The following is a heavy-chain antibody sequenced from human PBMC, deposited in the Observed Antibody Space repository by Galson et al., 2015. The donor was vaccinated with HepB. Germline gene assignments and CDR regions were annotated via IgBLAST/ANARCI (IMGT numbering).Heavy chain of an antibody. CDR2: IDPSDSYT. CDR3: ARHLLAVAGPFYYYYGMDV. CDR1: GYSFLSHW. J-gene: IGHJ6*02. V-gene: IGHV5-10-1*01. Sequence: QSGAEVNKPGESLRISCTGSGYSFLSHWISWVRQMPGKGLEWMGRIDPSDSYTNYSPSFQGHVTISAEKSISTAYLQWSSLKASDTAMYYCARHLLAVAGPFYYYYGMDVWGQVTTVTVSS. D-gene: IGHD6-19*01.